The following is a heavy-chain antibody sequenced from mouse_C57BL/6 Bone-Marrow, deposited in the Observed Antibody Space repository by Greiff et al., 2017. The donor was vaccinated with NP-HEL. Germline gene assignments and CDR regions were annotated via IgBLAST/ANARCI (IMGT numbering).Heavy chain of an antibody. CDR3: AGYGSSFLAMDY. Sequence: EVQLQQSGPVLVKPGASVKMSCKASGYTFTDYYMNWVKQSHGKSLEWIGVINPYNGGTSYNQKFKGKATLTVDKSSSTAYMELNSLTSEDSAVYYCAGYGSSFLAMDYWGQGTSVTVSS. D-gene: IGHD1-1*01. CDR2: INPYNGGT. V-gene: IGHV1-19*01. J-gene: IGHJ4*01. CDR1: GYTFTDYY.